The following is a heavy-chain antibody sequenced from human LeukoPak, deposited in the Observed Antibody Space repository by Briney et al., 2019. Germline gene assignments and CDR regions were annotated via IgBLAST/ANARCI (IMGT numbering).Heavy chain of an antibody. Sequence: SSETLSLTCTVSGGSISSYYWSWIRQPPGKGLEWIGYIYYSGSTNYNPSLKSRVTISVDTSKNQFSLKLSSVTAADTAVYYCATRQRGDAFEISCQGTMVTVSS. CDR3: ATRQRGDAFEI. D-gene: IGHD6-25*01. CDR2: IYYSGST. V-gene: IGHV4-59*01. J-gene: IGHJ3*02. CDR1: GGSISSYY.